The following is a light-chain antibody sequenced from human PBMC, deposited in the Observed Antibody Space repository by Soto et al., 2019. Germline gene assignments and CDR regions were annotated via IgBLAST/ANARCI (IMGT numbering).Light chain of an antibody. CDR2: GAS. CDR3: QQYNNWPQT. CDR1: QSVSSN. J-gene: IGKJ1*01. Sequence: EIVMTQSPATLSVSPGERATLSCRASQSVSSNLGWYQQKPGQAPRLLIYGASTRATGISARFSGSGSGTEFTPAISSLQSEDFAVDYCQQYNNWPQTFGQGTKVEIK. V-gene: IGKV3-15*01.